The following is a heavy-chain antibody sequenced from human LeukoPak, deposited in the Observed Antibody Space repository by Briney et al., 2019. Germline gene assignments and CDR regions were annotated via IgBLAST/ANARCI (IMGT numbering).Heavy chain of an antibody. J-gene: IGHJ6*02. D-gene: IGHD2-2*01. V-gene: IGHV3-7*01. Sequence: GGSLRLSCAASGFTFSSYWMSWVRQAPGKGLEWVANIKQDGSEKYYVDSVKGRFTISRDNAKNSLYLQMNSLRAEGTAVYYCAREMVVPAAMRGYYYYYGMDVWGQGTTVTVSS. CDR3: AREMVVPAAMRGYYYYYGMDV. CDR2: IKQDGSEK. CDR1: GFTFSSYW.